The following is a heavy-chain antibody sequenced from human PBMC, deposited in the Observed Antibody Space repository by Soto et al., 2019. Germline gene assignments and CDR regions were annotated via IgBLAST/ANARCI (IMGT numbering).Heavy chain of an antibody. CDR2: IYANGNT. Sequence: LRLSCAASGLSVSINYMSWVRQAPGRGLEWVSVIYANGNTYYADSVKGRFTLSRDNLKNRLYLQMNSLRADDTAVYYCASQGISGNYWEDFDYWGRGTLVTVSS. CDR1: GLSVSINY. V-gene: IGHV3-53*01. J-gene: IGHJ4*02. D-gene: IGHD1-26*01. CDR3: ASQGISGNYWEDFDY.